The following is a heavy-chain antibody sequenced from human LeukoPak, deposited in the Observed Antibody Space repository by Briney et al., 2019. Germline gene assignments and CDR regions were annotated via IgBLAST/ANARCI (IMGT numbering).Heavy chain of an antibody. J-gene: IGHJ3*02. CDR1: GYTFTSYW. Sequence: GESLKISCKGFGYTFTSYWIGWVRQVPGKGLEWMGIIYPADSDTRYSPSFQGQVTISADKSISTAYLQWTSLKASDTAMYYCARIPYNWNWAYAFDIWGQGTMVTVSS. V-gene: IGHV5-51*01. CDR2: IYPADSDT. CDR3: ARIPYNWNWAYAFDI. D-gene: IGHD1-7*01.